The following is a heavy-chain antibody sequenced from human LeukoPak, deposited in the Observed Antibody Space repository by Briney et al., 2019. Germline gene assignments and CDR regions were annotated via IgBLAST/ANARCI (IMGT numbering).Heavy chain of an antibody. CDR2: IYYSGST. D-gene: IGHD3-10*01. Sequence: SQTLSLTCTVSGGSISSGDYYWSWIRQPPGKGLEWIGCIYYSGSTYYNPSLKSRVTISVDTSKNQFSLKLSSVTAADTAVYYCARVDYYGSRSFSKDWFDPWGQGTLVTVSS. J-gene: IGHJ5*02. CDR1: GGSISSGDYY. V-gene: IGHV4-30-4*01. CDR3: ARVDYYGSRSFSKDWFDP.